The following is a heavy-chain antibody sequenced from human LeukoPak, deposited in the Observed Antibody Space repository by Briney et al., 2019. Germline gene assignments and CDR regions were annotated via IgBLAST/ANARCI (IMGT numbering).Heavy chain of an antibody. V-gene: IGHV3-23*01. Sequence: PGGSLRLSCAASGFTFSNYSISWVRQAPGKGLEWVSGISGSGGSTYYADSVKGRFTISRDNSKNTLYLQMNSLRADDTAVYYCARDSGHSSGWYTYWGQGTLVTVSS. CDR3: ARDSGHSSGWYTY. CDR2: ISGSGGST. CDR1: GFTFSNYS. D-gene: IGHD6-19*01. J-gene: IGHJ4*02.